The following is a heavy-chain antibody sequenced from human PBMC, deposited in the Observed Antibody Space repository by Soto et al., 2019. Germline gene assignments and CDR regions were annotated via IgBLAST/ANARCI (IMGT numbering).Heavy chain of an antibody. CDR1: EGSRSRDA. J-gene: IGHJ5*02. Sequence: LSGTPYIASAVQEGSRSRDAWSYAGQPARKGLEWIGRIYTSGSTNYNPSLKSRVTMSVDTSKNQFSLKLSSVTAADTAVYYCARDNPSPVKFWFAPWGQGTLVTVS. CDR2: IYTSGST. CDR3: ARDNPSPVKFWFAP. V-gene: IGHV4-4*07. D-gene: IGHD6-19*01.